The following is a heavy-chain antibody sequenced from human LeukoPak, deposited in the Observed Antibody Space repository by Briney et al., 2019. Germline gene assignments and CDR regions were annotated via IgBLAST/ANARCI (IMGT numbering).Heavy chain of an antibody. CDR3: GCAWGSSGYYHEN. D-gene: IGHD3-22*01. CDR1: GFTFSSYS. J-gene: IGHJ4*02. CDR2: ISSSSSTI. Sequence: GGSQRLSCAASGFTFSSYSMNWVRQAPGKGLEWVSYISSSSSTIYYADSVKGRFTISRDNAKNSLYLQMNSLRAEDAAVYYCGCAWGSSGYYHENWGQGTLVTVSS. V-gene: IGHV3-48*01.